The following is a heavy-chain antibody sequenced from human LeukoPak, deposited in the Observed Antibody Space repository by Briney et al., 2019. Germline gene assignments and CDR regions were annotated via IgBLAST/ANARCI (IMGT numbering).Heavy chain of an antibody. J-gene: IGHJ6*02. D-gene: IGHD6-13*01. CDR1: GYTLTELS. Sequence: ASVKVSCKVSGYTLTELSMHWVRQAPGKGLEWMGGFDPEDGETIYAQKFQGGVTMTEDTSTDTAYMELSSLRSEVTAVYYCATGKAGYSSSWYGSLDYYYGMDVWGQGTTVTVSS. CDR3: ATGKAGYSSSWYGSLDYYYGMDV. CDR2: FDPEDGET. V-gene: IGHV1-24*01.